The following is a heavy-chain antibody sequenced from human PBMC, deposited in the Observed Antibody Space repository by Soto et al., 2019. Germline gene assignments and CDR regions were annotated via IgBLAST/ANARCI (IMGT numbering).Heavy chain of an antibody. CDR3: ATVHNTSRSFDY. CDR1: GFNFNIYA. J-gene: IGHJ4*02. V-gene: IGHV3-23*01. D-gene: IGHD1-20*01. Sequence: PAASLRLSCAASGFNFNIYAMTWVRQAPGKGLEWVSTTGATGRTTYYADSVKGRFTVSRDNSKNTLDLQMSNLRAEDTAVYYCATVHNTSRSFDYWGQGTLVTVSS. CDR2: TGATGRTT.